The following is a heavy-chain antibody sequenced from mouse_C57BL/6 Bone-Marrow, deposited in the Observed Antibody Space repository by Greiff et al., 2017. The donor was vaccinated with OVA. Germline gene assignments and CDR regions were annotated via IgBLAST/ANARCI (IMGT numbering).Heavy chain of an antibody. CDR2: ISSGSSTI. CDR3: ARSSSYWYFDV. V-gene: IGHV5-17*01. CDR1: GFTFSDYG. J-gene: IGHJ1*03. Sequence: EVMLVESGGGLVQPGGSMKLSCAASGFTFSDYGMHWVRQAPEKGLEWVAYISSGSSTIYYADTVKGRFTISRDNAKNTLFLQMTSLRSEDTAMYYCARSSSYWYFDVWGTGTTVTVSS. D-gene: IGHD1-1*01.